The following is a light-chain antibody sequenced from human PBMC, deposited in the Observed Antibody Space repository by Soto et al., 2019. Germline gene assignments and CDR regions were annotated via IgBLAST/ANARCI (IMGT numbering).Light chain of an antibody. CDR1: SGHSSYA. V-gene: IGLV4-69*01. Sequence: VLTQSPSASASLGASGKLTCTLSSGHSSYAIGWHQQQPEKGPRYLMKLNSDGSHSKGDGIPDRFSGSISGAERYLTFSSLQAEDEADYYWQTWGTGIRVFGGGTKLTVL. J-gene: IGLJ3*02. CDR2: LNSDGSH. CDR3: QTWGTGIRV.